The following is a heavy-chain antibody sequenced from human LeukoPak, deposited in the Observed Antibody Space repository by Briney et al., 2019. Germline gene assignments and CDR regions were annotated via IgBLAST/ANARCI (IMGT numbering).Heavy chain of an antibody. Sequence: GGSLRLSCAASGFTFNTYAMSWVRQAPGMGLEWVSAIRASGGGTYYADSVKGRFTISRDNSKNTLYLQMNSLRAEDMAVYYCARDDCSTASCPYRTRFDPWGQGTLVTVSS. CDR3: ARDDCSTASCPYRTRFDP. CDR1: GFTFNTYA. V-gene: IGHV3-23*01. J-gene: IGHJ5*02. D-gene: IGHD2-2*01. CDR2: IRASGGGT.